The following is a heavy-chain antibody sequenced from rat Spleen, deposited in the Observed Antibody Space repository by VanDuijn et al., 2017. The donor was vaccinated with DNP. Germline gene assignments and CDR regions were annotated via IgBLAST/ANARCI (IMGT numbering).Heavy chain of an antibody. J-gene: IGHJ2*01. D-gene: IGHD1-6*01. Sequence: EVQLVESGGGLVQPGRSLKLSCVASGFTFGDHYMAWIRQTPKKGLEWVASISYEGIHTYYEDSVKGRFTISRDNAESTLYLQMNSLGSEDTATYYCAKGLSFDYWGQGVMVTVSS. CDR3: AKGLSFDY. CDR2: ISYEGIHT. CDR1: GFTFGDHY. V-gene: IGHV5-22*01.